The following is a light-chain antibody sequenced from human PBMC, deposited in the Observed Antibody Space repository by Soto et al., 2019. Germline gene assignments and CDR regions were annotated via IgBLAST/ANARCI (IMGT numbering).Light chain of an antibody. J-gene: IGKJ4*01. CDR2: WAS. CDR3: QQYYVTPLT. Sequence: DIVMTQSPASLAVSLGERATINCKSSQSVLYSSNNKNYVAWYQQKPGQPPTLLIYWASTLENGVPDRFSGSGSGTEFTLTISSLQAEDVAVYYCQQYYVTPLTFGGGTRVEI. CDR1: QSVLYSSNNKNY. V-gene: IGKV4-1*01.